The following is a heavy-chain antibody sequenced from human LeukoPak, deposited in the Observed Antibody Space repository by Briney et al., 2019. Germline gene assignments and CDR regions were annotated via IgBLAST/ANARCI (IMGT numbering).Heavy chain of an antibody. D-gene: IGHD6-13*01. J-gene: IGHJ1*01. CDR1: GFTFSDYY. V-gene: IGHV3-11*06. CDR3: ARDWPTIAAAGTIPEYFQH. CDR2: ISSSSSHT. Sequence: GGSLRLSCAASGFTFSDYYMTWIRQSPGKGLEWVSYISSSSSHTHYADSVKGRFTISRDNAKNSLYLQMNSLRAEDTAVYYCARDWPTIAAAGTIPEYFQHWGQGTLVTVSS.